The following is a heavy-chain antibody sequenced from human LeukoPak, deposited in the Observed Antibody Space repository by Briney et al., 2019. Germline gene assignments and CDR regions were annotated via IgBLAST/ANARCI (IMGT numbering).Heavy chain of an antibody. D-gene: IGHD6-13*01. CDR3: ARCDSSRWNGIDY. CDR1: GLTVRSNY. J-gene: IGHJ4*02. CDR2: IHSGGNT. V-gene: IGHV3-53*01. Sequence: GGSLRLSCAASGLTVRSNYMGWVRQAPGKGLEWVSVIHSGGNTYYADSAKGRFTISRDNSRNTMDLQMNSLRAEDTALYYCARCDSSRWNGIDYWGQGTLVTVSS.